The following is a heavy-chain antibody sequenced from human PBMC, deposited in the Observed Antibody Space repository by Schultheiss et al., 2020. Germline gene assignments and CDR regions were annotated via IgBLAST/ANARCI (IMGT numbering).Heavy chain of an antibody. CDR2: ISTSGGSA. CDR3: ARDAALTTVPDAFDI. V-gene: IGHV3-23*01. CDR1: GFTFSSYW. D-gene: IGHD4-17*01. J-gene: IGHJ3*02. Sequence: GGSLRLSCAASGFTFSSYWMSWVRQAPGKGLEWVSGISTSGGSAHYADSVKGRFTISRDNSKNTLYLQMNSLRAEDTAVYYCARDAALTTVPDAFDIWGQGTMVTVSS.